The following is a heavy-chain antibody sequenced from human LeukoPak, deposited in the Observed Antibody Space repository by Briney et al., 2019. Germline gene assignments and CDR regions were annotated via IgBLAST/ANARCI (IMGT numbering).Heavy chain of an antibody. CDR1: GFTFSSYG. Sequence: GRSLRLSCAASGFTFSSYGMHWVRQAPGKGLEWVAGISYDGSNKYYADSVKGRFTISRDNSKNTLYLQMNSLRAEDTAVYYCAKAGSVTTALYYYYYMDVWGKGTTVTVSS. D-gene: IGHD4-17*01. J-gene: IGHJ6*03. CDR3: AKAGSVTTALYYYYYMDV. CDR2: ISYDGSNK. V-gene: IGHV3-30*18.